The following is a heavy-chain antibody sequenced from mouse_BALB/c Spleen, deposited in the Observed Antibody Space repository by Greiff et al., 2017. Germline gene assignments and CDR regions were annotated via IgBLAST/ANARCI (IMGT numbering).Heavy chain of an antibody. V-gene: IGHV14-1*02. D-gene: IGHD2-4*01. J-gene: IGHJ2*01. CDR2: IDPENGNT. CDR3: AREGITTGFDY. CDR1: GFTITDYY. Sequence: VQLQQSGAELVRPGALVKLSCKASGFTITDYYMHWVKQRPEQGLEWIGWIDPENGNTIYDPKFQGKASITADTSSNTAYLQLSSLTSEDTAVYYCAREGITTGFDYWGQGTTLTVSS.